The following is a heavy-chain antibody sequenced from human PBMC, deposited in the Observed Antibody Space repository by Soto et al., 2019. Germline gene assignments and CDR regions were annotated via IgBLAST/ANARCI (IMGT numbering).Heavy chain of an antibody. D-gene: IGHD3-22*01. Sequence: SETLSLTCTVSGGSISSSSYYWGWIRQPPGKGLEWIGSIYYSGSTYYNPSLKSRVTISVDTSKNQFSMKLSSVTAADTAVYYWARDPYDSSGYYGFDPWGQGTLVTVSS. CDR2: IYYSGST. V-gene: IGHV4-39*07. CDR3: ARDPYDSSGYYGFDP. J-gene: IGHJ5*02. CDR1: GGSISSSSYY.